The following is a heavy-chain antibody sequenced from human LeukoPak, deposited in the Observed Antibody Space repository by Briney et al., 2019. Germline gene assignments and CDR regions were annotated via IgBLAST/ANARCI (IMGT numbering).Heavy chain of an antibody. CDR1: GFTFSSYA. CDR3: ARGAAGVLGYCSSTSCYNWFDP. CDR2: ISYDGSNK. D-gene: IGHD2-2*01. J-gene: IGHJ5*02. V-gene: IGHV3-30-3*01. Sequence: GGSLRLSCAASGFTFSSYAMHWVRQAPGKGLEWVAVISYDGSNKYYADSVKGRFTISRDNSKKTLYLQMNSLRAEDTAVYYCARGAAGVLGYCSSTSCYNWFDPWGQGTLVTVSS.